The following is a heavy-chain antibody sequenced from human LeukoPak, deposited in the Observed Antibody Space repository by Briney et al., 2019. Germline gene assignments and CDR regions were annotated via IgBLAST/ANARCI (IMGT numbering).Heavy chain of an antibody. Sequence: GGSLRLSCAASGFTVSSSYMSWVRQAPGKGLEYVSVIYSGGNTYYAGSVKGRFTISRDNSKNTVYLQMNSQRAEDTAVYYCARLIAATGRLYFDYWGQGTLVTVSS. CDR3: ARLIAATGRLYFDY. V-gene: IGHV3-53*01. J-gene: IGHJ4*02. CDR2: IYSGGNT. D-gene: IGHD6-13*01. CDR1: GFTVSSSY.